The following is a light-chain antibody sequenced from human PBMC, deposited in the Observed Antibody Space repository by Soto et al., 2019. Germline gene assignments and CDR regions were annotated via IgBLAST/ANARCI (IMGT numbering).Light chain of an antibody. Sequence: DIVMTQSPDSLAVSLGERATISCRSSQSVLSTSNNRNYLAWYRQNPGQPPKLLLYWASTRESGVPDRFRGSGSGTDFTLTISSLQAEDVAVYYCQQYNNRPPDTFGQGTKLEIK. V-gene: IGKV4-1*01. CDR1: QSVLSTSNNRNY. CDR2: WAS. J-gene: IGKJ2*01. CDR3: QQYNNRPPDT.